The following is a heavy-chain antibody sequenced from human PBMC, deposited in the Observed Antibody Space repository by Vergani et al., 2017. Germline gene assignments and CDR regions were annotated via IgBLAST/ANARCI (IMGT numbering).Heavy chain of an antibody. CDR3: ASPIAAAINWFDP. J-gene: IGHJ5*02. CDR1: GGSISSSSYY. D-gene: IGHD6-13*01. CDR2: IYYSGST. V-gene: IGHV4-39*07. Sequence: QLQLQESGPGLVKPSETLSLTCTVSGGSISSSSYYWGWIRQPPGKGLEWIGSIYYSGSTYYNPSLKSRVTISVDTSKNQFSLKRSSVTAADTAVYYCASPIAAAINWFDPWGQGTLVTVSS.